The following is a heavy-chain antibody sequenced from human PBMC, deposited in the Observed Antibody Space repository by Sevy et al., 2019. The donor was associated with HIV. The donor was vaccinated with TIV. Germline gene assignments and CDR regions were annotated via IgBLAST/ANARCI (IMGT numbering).Heavy chain of an antibody. J-gene: IGHJ3*02. CDR2: IWYDGSNK. V-gene: IGHV3-33*01. CDR3: ARDSPRDAFDI. CDR1: GFTFSSYG. Sequence: GGSLRLSCAASGFTFSSYGMHWVRQAPGKGQEWVAVIWYDGSNKYYADSVKGRFTISRDNSKNTLYLQMNSLRAEDTAVYYCARDSPRDAFDIWGQGTMVTVSS.